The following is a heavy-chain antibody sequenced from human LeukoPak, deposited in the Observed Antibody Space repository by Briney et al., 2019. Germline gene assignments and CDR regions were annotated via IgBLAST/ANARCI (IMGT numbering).Heavy chain of an antibody. J-gene: IGHJ4*02. CDR2: MYYSGTT. Sequence: PSETLSLSCTVSNGSIFSHNSYWAWVRQPPGKGLEWIVGMYYSGTTYYNPSLQSRVTMSVDMAKNHFSLNMTSVPAADTAVYFCAKLVGTTGYFDLWGRGALVTVAS. CDR3: AKLVGTTGYFDL. CDR1: NGSIFSHNSY. D-gene: IGHD1-1*01. V-gene: IGHV4-39*01.